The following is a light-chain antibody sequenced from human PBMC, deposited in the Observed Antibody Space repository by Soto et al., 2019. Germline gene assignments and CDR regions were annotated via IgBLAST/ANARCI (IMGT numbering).Light chain of an antibody. CDR2: GAS. J-gene: IGKJ4*01. CDR3: QQYNNWPLT. CDR1: QSVSSN. Sequence: EIVMTQSPATLSVSPGERATLSCRASQSVSSNLAWYQQKPGQAPRPLIYGASTRATGIPARFSGSGSGTEFTLTISSLQSEDFAFYYGQQYNNWPLTFGGGTKVEIK. V-gene: IGKV3-15*01.